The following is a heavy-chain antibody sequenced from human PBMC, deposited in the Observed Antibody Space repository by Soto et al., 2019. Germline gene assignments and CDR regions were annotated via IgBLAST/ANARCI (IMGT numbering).Heavy chain of an antibody. CDR2: ISYDGSNK. V-gene: IGHV3-30-3*01. CDR3: ARGRYDFWSGPATNENVYYYYYYGMDV. J-gene: IGHJ6*02. D-gene: IGHD3-3*01. Sequence: GGSLRLSCAASGFTFSSYAMHWVRQAPGKGLEWVAVISYDGSNKYYADSVKGRFTISRDNSKNTLYLQMNSLRAEDTAVYYCARGRYDFWSGPATNENVYYYYYYGMDVWRQGTTVTVSS. CDR1: GFTFSSYA.